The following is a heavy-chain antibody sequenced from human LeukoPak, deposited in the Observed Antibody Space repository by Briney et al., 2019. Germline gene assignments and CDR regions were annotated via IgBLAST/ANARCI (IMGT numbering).Heavy chain of an antibody. J-gene: IGHJ4*02. CDR2: IYYTGNT. Sequence: SETLSLTCTVSGDSISTSTYYLAWVRQPPGKGLEWIGSIYYTGNTYYNPSLNRRVTISADTSKNQFSLKLSSATAADTAVFFCANHRTHGSFHNWGQGTLVTVSS. V-gene: IGHV4-39*01. D-gene: IGHD1-26*01. CDR3: ANHRTHGSFHN. CDR1: GDSISTSTYY.